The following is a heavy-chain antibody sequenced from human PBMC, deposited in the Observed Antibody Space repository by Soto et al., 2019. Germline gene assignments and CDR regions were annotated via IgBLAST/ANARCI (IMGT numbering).Heavy chain of an antibody. J-gene: IGHJ6*03. D-gene: IGHD3-3*01. CDR3: ANDAYYDFWSAYSKNNNYYYYMDV. CDR2: ISGSGGST. V-gene: IGHV3-23*01. Sequence: GGSLRLSCAASGFTFSSYAMSWVRQAPGKGLEWVSAISGSGGSTYYADSVKGRFTISRDNSKNTLYLQMNSLRAEDTAVYYCANDAYYDFWSAYSKNNNYYYYMDVWGKGTTVTVSS. CDR1: GFTFSSYA.